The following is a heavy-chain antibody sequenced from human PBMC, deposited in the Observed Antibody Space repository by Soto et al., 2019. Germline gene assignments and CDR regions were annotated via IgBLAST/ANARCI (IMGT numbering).Heavy chain of an antibody. Sequence: EVQLLESGGGLVQPGGSLRLSCVASGFTFNNYAMTWVRQAPGKGLEWVSAISGGGATTSYADSVKGRFTVSRDGSKNTLYLQMSSLRAEDTALYYCAKGRGGSGSLTPRVDFWGQGTLVTVSS. CDR1: GFTFNNYA. CDR3: AKGRGGSGSLTPRVDF. D-gene: IGHD3-10*01. V-gene: IGHV3-23*01. CDR2: ISGGGATT. J-gene: IGHJ4*02.